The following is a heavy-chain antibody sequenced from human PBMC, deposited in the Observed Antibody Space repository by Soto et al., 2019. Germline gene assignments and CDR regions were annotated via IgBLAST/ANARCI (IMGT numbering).Heavy chain of an antibody. CDR1: GGSISSGGYY. V-gene: IGHV4-31*03. D-gene: IGHD3-22*01. Sequence: SETLSLTCTVSGGSISSGGYYWSRIRQHPGKGLEWIGYIYYSGSTYYNPSLKSRVTISVDTSKNQFSLKLSSVTAADTAVYYCARTIHDSSGYWDYWGQGTLVTVSS. J-gene: IGHJ4*02. CDR2: IYYSGST. CDR3: ARTIHDSSGYWDY.